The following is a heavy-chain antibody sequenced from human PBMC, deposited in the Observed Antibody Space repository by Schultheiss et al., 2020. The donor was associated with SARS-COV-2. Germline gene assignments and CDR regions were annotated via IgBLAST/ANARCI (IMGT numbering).Heavy chain of an antibody. J-gene: IGHJ3*02. D-gene: IGHD3-16*02. CDR1: GYTFTGYY. V-gene: IGHV1-69*06. CDR3: ARGGDYVWGSYRYDAFDI. Sequence: SVKVSCKASGYTFTGYYMHWVRQAPGQGLEWMGGIIPIFGTANYAQKFQGRVTITADKSTSTAYIELRSLRSDDTAVYYCARGGDYVWGSYRYDAFDIWGQGTMVTVSS. CDR2: IIPIFGTA.